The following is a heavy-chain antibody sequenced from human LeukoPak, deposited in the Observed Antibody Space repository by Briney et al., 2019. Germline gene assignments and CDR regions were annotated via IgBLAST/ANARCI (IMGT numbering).Heavy chain of an antibody. D-gene: IGHD3-3*01. Sequence: GGSLRLSCAAPGFTFSSYAMSWVRQAPGKGLEWVSAISGSGGSTYYADSVKGRFTISRDNSKNTLYLQMNSLRAEDTAVYYCAKDLTDYDFWSGYTTLYNWFDPWGQGTLVTVSS. V-gene: IGHV3-23*01. J-gene: IGHJ5*02. CDR3: AKDLTDYDFWSGYTTLYNWFDP. CDR1: GFTFSSYA. CDR2: ISGSGGST.